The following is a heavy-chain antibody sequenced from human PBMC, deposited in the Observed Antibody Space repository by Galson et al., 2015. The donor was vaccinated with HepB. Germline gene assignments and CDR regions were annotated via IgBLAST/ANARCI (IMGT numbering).Heavy chain of an antibody. CDR2: IYYSGST. Sequence: LSLTCTVSGGSISSYYWSWIRQPPGKGLEWIGYIYYSGSTNYNPSLKSRVTISVDTSKNQFSLKLSSVTAADTAVYYCARDRGNYYDSSGYYYRQGAFDIWGQGTMVTVSS. J-gene: IGHJ3*02. CDR3: ARDRGNYYDSSGYYYRQGAFDI. D-gene: IGHD3-22*01. CDR1: GGSISSYY. V-gene: IGHV4-59*01.